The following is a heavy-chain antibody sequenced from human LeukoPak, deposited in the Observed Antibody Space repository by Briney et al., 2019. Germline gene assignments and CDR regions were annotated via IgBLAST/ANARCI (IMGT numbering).Heavy chain of an antibody. CDR2: IYHGGST. D-gene: IGHD5-18*01. J-gene: IGHJ6*03. V-gene: IGHV4-4*02. Sequence: SETLSLTCAVSGGSISSSNWWSWVRQPPGKGLEWIGEIYHGGSTNYNPSLKSRVTISVDKSKNQFSLKLSSVTAADTAVYYCARVRGYGRDYYYYYMDVWGKGTTVTVSS. CDR1: GGSISSSNW. CDR3: ARVRGYGRDYYYYYMDV.